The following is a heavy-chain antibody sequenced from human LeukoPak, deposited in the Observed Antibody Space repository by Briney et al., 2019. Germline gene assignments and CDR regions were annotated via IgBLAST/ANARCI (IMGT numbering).Heavy chain of an antibody. CDR3: ARGMQWLKS. V-gene: IGHV3-48*01. CDR1: GFTFSSYS. J-gene: IGHJ4*02. Sequence: GGSLRLSCAASGFTFSSYSMNWVRQAPGKGLEWVSYISSSSSTIYYAGSVKGRFTISRDSAKNSLYLQMNSLRAEDTAVYYCARGMQWLKSWGQGTLVTVSS. D-gene: IGHD6-19*01. CDR2: ISSSSSTI.